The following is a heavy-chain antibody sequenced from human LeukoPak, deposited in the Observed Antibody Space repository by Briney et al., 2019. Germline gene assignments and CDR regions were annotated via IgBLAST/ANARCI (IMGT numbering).Heavy chain of an antibody. Sequence: SETLSHTCTVSGGSISSSSYYWGWIRQPPGKGLEWIGSIYYSGSTYYNPSLKSRVTISVDTSKNQFSLKLSSVTAADTAVYYCARDRAAVTWSIAFSEDAFDIWGQGTMVTVSS. V-gene: IGHV4-39*02. CDR3: ARDRAAVTWSIAFSEDAFDI. CDR1: GGSISSSSYY. D-gene: IGHD6-6*01. CDR2: IYYSGST. J-gene: IGHJ3*02.